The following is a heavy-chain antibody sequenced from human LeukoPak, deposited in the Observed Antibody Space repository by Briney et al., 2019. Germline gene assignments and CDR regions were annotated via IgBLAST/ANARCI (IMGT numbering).Heavy chain of an antibody. J-gene: IGHJ4*02. D-gene: IGHD2-15*01. CDR1: GFTFSSYA. V-gene: IGHV3-64*01. CDR3: ATTPSLWPPLFDY. Sequence: PGGSLRLSCAASGFTFSSYAMHWVRQAPGKGLEYVSAISSNGGSTYYANSVKGRFTISRDNSKNTLYLQMGSLRAEDMAVYYCATTPSLWPPLFDYWGQGTLVTVSS. CDR2: ISSNGGST.